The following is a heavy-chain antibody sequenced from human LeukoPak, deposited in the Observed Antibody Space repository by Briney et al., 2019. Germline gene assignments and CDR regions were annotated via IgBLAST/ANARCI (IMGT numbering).Heavy chain of an antibody. CDR3: ARVREQWLEYYYYYGMDV. D-gene: IGHD6-19*01. Sequence: GGSLRLSCAASGFTVSSNYMSWVRQAPGKGLEWVSVIYSGGSTYYADSVKGRFTISRDNAKNSLYLQMNSLRAEDTAVYYCARVREQWLEYYYYYGMDVWGQGTTVTVSS. CDR2: IYSGGST. J-gene: IGHJ6*02. V-gene: IGHV3-53*01. CDR1: GFTVSSNY.